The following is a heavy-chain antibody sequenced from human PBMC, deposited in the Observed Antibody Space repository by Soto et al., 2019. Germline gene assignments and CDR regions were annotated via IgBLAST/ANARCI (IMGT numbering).Heavy chain of an antibody. V-gene: IGHV3-30*18. J-gene: IGHJ6*02. CDR3: AKDLIAARDYYYGMDV. CDR1: GFTFSSYG. Sequence: GGSLRLSCAASGFTFSSYGMHWVRQAPGKGLEWVAVISYDGSNKYYADSVKGRFTISRDNSKNTLYLQMNSLRAEDTAVYYCAKDLIAARDYYYGMDVWGQGTTVPVSS. CDR2: ISYDGSNK. D-gene: IGHD6-6*01.